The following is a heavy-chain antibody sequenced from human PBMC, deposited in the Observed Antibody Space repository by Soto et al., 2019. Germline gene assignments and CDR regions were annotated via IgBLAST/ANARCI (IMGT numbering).Heavy chain of an antibody. CDR1: GFTFSSYA. D-gene: IGHD5-18*01. J-gene: IGHJ4*01. V-gene: IGHV3-23*01. CDR3: AKSGGYNYGYQETDY. CDR2: FSGSGIST. Sequence: PAVSLRLSCAASGFTFSSYALSWVRQAPGKGLEWFSGFSGSGISTYYADSVKGRFTISRDNSKNTLYLQMNSLRAEDTAVYYCAKSGGYNYGYQETDYW.